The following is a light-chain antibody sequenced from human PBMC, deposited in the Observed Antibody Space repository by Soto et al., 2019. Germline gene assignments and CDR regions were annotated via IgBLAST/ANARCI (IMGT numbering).Light chain of an antibody. CDR1: VLPKQY. CDR2: KDT. Sequence: SYELTQPPSVSVSPGQTARITCSGDVLPKQYAYWYQQKPGQAPVLVIYKDTERPSGIPERFSGSSSGTTVTLSISGVQAEDEADYYCQSTDSSGTYKVFGTGTKVTVL. J-gene: IGLJ1*01. CDR3: QSTDSSGTYKV. V-gene: IGLV3-25*03.